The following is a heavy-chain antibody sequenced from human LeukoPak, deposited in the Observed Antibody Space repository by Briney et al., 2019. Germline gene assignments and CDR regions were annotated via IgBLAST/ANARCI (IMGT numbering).Heavy chain of an antibody. V-gene: IGHV3-7*01. CDR2: QKEDGNEE. Sequence: GGSLRLSCAVSGFTFSRSTMTWVRRAPGKGLEWVASQKEDGNEEHYVDSVKGRFTISRDNAKNSLYLQMNSLRAEDTAVYYCARDQPSSWYYFDYWGQGTLVTVSS. CDR1: GFTFSRST. CDR3: ARDQPSSWYYFDY. D-gene: IGHD6-13*01. J-gene: IGHJ4*02.